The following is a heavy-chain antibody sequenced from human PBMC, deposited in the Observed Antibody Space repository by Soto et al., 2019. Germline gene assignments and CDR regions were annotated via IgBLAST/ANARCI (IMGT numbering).Heavy chain of an antibody. CDR1: GGSFSGYY. V-gene: IGHV4-34*01. J-gene: IGHJ6*02. D-gene: IGHD3-10*01. CDR3: ARAGLWLRYYYYYGMDV. CDR2: INHSGST. Sequence: PSETLSLTCAVYGGSFSGYYWSWIRQPPGKGLEWIGEINHSGSTNYNPSPKSRVTISVDTSKNQFSLKLSSVTAADTAVYYCARAGLWLRYYYYYGMDVWGQGTTVTVSS.